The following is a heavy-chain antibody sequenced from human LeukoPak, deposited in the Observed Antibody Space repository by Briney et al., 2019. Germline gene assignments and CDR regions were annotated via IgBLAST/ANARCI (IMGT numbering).Heavy chain of an antibody. J-gene: IGHJ4*02. V-gene: IGHV3-9*01. D-gene: IGHD3-10*01. CDR3: ATIWFGELLATGY. CDR2: ISWNSGSI. CDR1: GFTFDDYA. Sequence: PGGSLRLSCAASGFTFDDYAMHWVRQAPGKGLEWVSGISWNSGSIGYADSVKGRFTISRDNSKNTLYLQMNSLRAEDTAVYYCATIWFGELLATGYWGQGTLVTVSS.